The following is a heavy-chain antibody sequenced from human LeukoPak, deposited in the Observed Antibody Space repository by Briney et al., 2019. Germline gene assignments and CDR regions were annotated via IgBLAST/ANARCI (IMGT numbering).Heavy chain of an antibody. J-gene: IGHJ5*02. CDR2: ISGSGGST. CDR3: AKDYDYGGVNWFDP. CDR1: GFTFSSYA. V-gene: IGHV3-23*01. Sequence: RPGGSLRLSCAASGFTFSSYAMSWVRQAPGKGLEWVSAISGSGGSTYYADSVKGRFTISRDNSKNTLYPQMNSLRAEDTAVYYCAKDYDYGGVNWFDPWGQGTLATVSS. D-gene: IGHD4-23*01.